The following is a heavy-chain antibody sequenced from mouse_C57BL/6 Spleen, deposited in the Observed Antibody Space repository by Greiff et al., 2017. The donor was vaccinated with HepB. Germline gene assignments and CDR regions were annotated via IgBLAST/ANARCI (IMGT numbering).Heavy chain of an antibody. J-gene: IGHJ1*03. CDR3: ARPYCGNYGYFDV. D-gene: IGHD2-10*01. CDR1: GFTFSDYY. Sequence: EVQLVESGGGLVQPGGSLKLSCAASGFTFSDYYMYWVRQTPEKRLEWVAYISNGGGSTYYPDTVKGRFTISRDNAKNTLYLQMSRLKSEDTAMYYCARPYCGNYGYFDVWGTGTTVTVSS. V-gene: IGHV5-12*01. CDR2: ISNGGGST.